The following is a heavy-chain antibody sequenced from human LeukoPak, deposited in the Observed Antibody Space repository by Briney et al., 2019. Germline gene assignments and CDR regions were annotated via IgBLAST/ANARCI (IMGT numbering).Heavy chain of an antibody. CDR2: INSDGSST. CDR3: ARDFPLTTVSDFLPDY. Sequence: GGSLRLSCAASGFTFSSYGMHWVRQAPGKGLVWVSRINSDGSSTSYADSVKGRFTISRDNAKNSLFLQMNSLRVDDTAVYYCARDFPLTTVSDFLPDYWGQGTLVTVSS. J-gene: IGHJ4*02. CDR1: GFTFSSYG. V-gene: IGHV3-74*01. D-gene: IGHD1-1*01.